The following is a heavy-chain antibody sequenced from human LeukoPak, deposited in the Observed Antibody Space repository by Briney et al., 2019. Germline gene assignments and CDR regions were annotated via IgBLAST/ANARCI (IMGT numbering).Heavy chain of an antibody. CDR3: ARDPMRDGYNQGYFDY. V-gene: IGHV1-69*05. D-gene: IGHD5-24*01. CDR2: IIPIFGTA. J-gene: IGHJ4*02. Sequence: SVKVSCKVSGGTFSSYAISWVRQAPGQGLEWMGGIIPIFGTANYAQKFQGRVTITTDESTSTAYMELSSLRSEDTAVYYCARDPMRDGYNQGYFDYWGQGTLVTVSS. CDR1: GGTFSSYA.